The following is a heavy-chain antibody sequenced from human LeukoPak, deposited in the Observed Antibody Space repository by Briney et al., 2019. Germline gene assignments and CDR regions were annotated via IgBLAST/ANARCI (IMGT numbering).Heavy chain of an antibody. V-gene: IGHV1-2*02. J-gene: IGHJ4*02. CDR1: GYTFTSSG. CDR3: ARDGYYGSGSYYNDIDY. Sequence: ASVKVSCKASGYTFTSSGISWVRQAPGQGLEWMGWINPNSGGTNYAQKFQGRVTMTRDTSISTAYMELSRLRSDDTAVYYCARDGYYGSGSYYNDIDYWGQGTLVTVSS. D-gene: IGHD3-10*01. CDR2: INPNSGGT.